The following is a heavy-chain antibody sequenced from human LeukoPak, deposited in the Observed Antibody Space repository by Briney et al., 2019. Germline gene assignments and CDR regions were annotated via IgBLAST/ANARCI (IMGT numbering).Heavy chain of an antibody. V-gene: IGHV5-51*01. CDR2: IYPGDSET. D-gene: IGHD2/OR15-2a*01. Sequence: GESLKISCKGSGYSFTSYWIGWVRQMPGKGLDWMGFIYPGDSETKYSPSFQGQVTISADKSINTAYLQWSSLKASDTAMYYCARHPDSMVTFDYWGQGTLVTVSS. J-gene: IGHJ4*02. CDR1: GYSFTSYW. CDR3: ARHPDSMVTFDY.